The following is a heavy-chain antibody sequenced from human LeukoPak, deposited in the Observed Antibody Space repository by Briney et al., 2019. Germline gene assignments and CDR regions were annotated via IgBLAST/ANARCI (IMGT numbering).Heavy chain of an antibody. CDR1: GFTFSSYS. J-gene: IGHJ4*02. CDR3: ARVSYDFWSGPIDY. D-gene: IGHD3-3*01. V-gene: IGHV3-21*01. Sequence: GGSLRLSCAASGFTFSSYSMNWVRQAPGKGLEWVSSISSSSSYIYYADSVKGRFTISRDNAENSLYLQMNSLRAEDTAVYYCARVSYDFWSGPIDYWGQGTLVTVSS. CDR2: ISSSSSYI.